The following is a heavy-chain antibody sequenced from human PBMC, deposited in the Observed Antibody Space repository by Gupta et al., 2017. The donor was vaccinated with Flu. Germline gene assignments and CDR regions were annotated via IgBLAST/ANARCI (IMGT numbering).Heavy chain of an antibody. V-gene: IGHV4-31*11. Sequence: QVQLEESGPRLVKPSQTLSLTCVVSGGSITSGKYYWSWIRHYPGKGLEWIGYIHYTGSVDYTPSLKSRLTISLGAAENQCSLKLTSVTAADTAVYYCARSTNWYFDLWGRGTLVTVSS. CDR1: GGSITSGKYY. J-gene: IGHJ2*01. CDR3: ARSTNWYFDL. CDR2: IHYTGSV.